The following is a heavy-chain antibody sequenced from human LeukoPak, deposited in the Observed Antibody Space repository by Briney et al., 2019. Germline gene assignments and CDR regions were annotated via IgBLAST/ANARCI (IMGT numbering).Heavy chain of an antibody. CDR1: GYTFTGYY. CDR2: INPNSGGT. Sequence: ASVKVSCKASGYTFTGYYMHWVRQAPGQGLEWMGWINPNSGGTNYAQKFPGRATMTRDTTIRTAYMELSRLRSDDTAVYYCARSYASRDYYYSGMDVWGQGTTVTVSS. D-gene: IGHD3-10*01. CDR3: ARSYASRDYYYSGMDV. V-gene: IGHV1-2*02. J-gene: IGHJ6*02.